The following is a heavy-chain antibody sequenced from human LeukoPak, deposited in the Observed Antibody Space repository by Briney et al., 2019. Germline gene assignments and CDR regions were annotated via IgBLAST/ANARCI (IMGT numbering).Heavy chain of an antibody. CDR1: GFTFSSYA. CDR2: ISYDGSNK. CDR3: ARDRKSYFDY. Sequence: PGGSLGLSCAASGFTFSSYAMHWVRQAPGKGLEWVAVISYDGSNKYYADSVKGRFTISRDNSKNTLYLQMNSLRAEDTAVYYCARDRKSYFDYWGQGTLVTVSS. V-gene: IGHV3-30-3*01. J-gene: IGHJ4*02.